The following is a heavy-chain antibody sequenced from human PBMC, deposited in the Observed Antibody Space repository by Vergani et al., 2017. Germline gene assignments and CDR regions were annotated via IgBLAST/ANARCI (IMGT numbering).Heavy chain of an antibody. CDR2: ISGSGGST. V-gene: IGHV3-23*04. CDR3: AKAPFSGTYYSGY. D-gene: IGHD1-26*01. CDR1: GFTFSSYA. Sequence: VQLVESGGGVVQPGRSLRLSCAASGFTFSSYAMSWVRQAPGKGLEWVSGISGSGGSTYYADSVKGRFTISRDKSKNTLYLQMNSLRGEDTAVYYCAKAPFSGTYYSGYWGQGTLVTVSS. J-gene: IGHJ4*02.